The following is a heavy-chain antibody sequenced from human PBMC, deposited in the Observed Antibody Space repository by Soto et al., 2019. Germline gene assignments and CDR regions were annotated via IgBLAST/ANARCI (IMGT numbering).Heavy chain of an antibody. CDR2: VIPLFGTA. Sequence: SVNVSFKAAGGTFSSYSISWVRQAPGQGLELMGGVIPLFGTANYAHKFQGRVTITADESTSTAYMDPSSLRSEDTAVYYCASPQRHAFDIWGQVKMVAVSS. V-gene: IGHV1-69*13. J-gene: IGHJ3*02. CDR3: ASPQRHAFDI. CDR1: GGTFSSYS.